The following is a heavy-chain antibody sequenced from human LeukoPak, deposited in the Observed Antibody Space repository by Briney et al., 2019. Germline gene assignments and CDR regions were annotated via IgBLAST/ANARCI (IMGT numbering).Heavy chain of an antibody. J-gene: IGHJ6*02. CDR2: ISSSSSYI. V-gene: IGHV3-21*01. CDR3: ARDLFIRIQRLKPYYGMDV. CDR1: GFTFSSYS. D-gene: IGHD1-14*01. Sequence: PGGSLRLSCAASGFTFSSYSMNWVRQAPGKGLEWVSSISSSSSYIYYADSVKGRFTISRDNAKNSLYLQMNSLRAEDTAVYYCARDLFIRIQRLKPYYGMDVWGQGTTVTVSS.